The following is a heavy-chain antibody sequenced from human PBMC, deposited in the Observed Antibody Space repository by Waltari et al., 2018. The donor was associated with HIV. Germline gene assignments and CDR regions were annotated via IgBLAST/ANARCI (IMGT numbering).Heavy chain of an antibody. D-gene: IGHD1-26*01. CDR1: GYTFTNYD. Sequence: QVQLVQSGAEVQKPGASVKGSCKTCGYTFTNYDINWVRQATGHGLEWMGWMNPNSGNAGYAQKCQGRVTMTSDTSISTAFMDLSSLRSDDTAVYYCARGVDAVGATHWFDPWGQGTLVTVSS. J-gene: IGHJ5*02. CDR2: MNPNSGNA. CDR3: ARGVDAVGATHWFDP. V-gene: IGHV1-8*01.